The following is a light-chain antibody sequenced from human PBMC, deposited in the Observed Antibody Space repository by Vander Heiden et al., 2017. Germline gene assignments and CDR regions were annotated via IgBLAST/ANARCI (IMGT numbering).Light chain of an antibody. Sequence: DIQITQSPSSMSASVGDRVTSTCQASQDINNYLNWYHQQPGKAPKLLIYDVSNLETGVPSRFSGSESGTHFTLTISSLQPEDFATCYCLHDDNLPNSVGGGTRLEIK. V-gene: IGKV1-33*01. J-gene: IGKJ4*01. CDR1: QDINNY. CDR2: DVS. CDR3: LHDDNLPNS.